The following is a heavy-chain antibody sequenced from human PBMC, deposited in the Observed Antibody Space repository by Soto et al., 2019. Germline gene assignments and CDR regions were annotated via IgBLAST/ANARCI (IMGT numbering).Heavy chain of an antibody. CDR1: GYTFTSYD. Sequence: ASVKVSCKASGYTFTSYDINWVRQATGQGLEWMGWMNPNSGNTGYAQKFQGRVTMTRNTSISTAYMELSSLRSEDTAVYYCARVSNADGGYFDYWGQGTLVTVSS. J-gene: IGHJ4*02. V-gene: IGHV1-8*01. CDR3: ARVSNADGGYFDY. CDR2: MNPNSGNT.